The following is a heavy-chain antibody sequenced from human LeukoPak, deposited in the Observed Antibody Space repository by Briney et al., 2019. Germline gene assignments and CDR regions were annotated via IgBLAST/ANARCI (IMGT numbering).Heavy chain of an antibody. Sequence: GGSLRLSCAASGFTFSTYSMKWVRQAPGKGLECVSYISYSSSPIYYADSVKGRFTISRDNAKNSLYLQMNSLRAEDTAVYYCAKGSSGWYETTFDYWGQGTLVTVSS. D-gene: IGHD6-19*01. V-gene: IGHV3-48*01. J-gene: IGHJ4*02. CDR1: GFTFSTYS. CDR2: ISYSSSPI. CDR3: AKGSSGWYETTFDY.